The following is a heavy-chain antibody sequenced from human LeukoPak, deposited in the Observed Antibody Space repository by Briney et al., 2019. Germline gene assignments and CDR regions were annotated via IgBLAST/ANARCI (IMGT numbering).Heavy chain of an antibody. J-gene: IGHJ2*01. Sequence: PETLSLTCTVSGGSISSSSYYWGWIRQPPGKGLEWIGSIYYSRSTYYNTSLKSRVTISVDTSKNQFSLKLSSVTAADTAVYYCARWMLPGDFDLWGRGTLVTVSS. CDR3: ARWMLPGDFDL. V-gene: IGHV4-39*01. CDR2: IYYSRST. D-gene: IGHD2-15*01. CDR1: GGSISSSSYY.